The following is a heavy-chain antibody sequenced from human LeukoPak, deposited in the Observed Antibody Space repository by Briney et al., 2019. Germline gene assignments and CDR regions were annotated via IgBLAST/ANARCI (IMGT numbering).Heavy chain of an antibody. CDR1: GYTFTSYY. J-gene: IGHJ6*02. V-gene: IGHV1-46*01. CDR3: ARSWALEDIVVVPAASPFFYYYYGMDV. D-gene: IGHD2-2*01. Sequence: ASVKVSCKASGYTFTSYYMHWVRQAPGQGLEWMGIINPSGGSTSYAQKFQGRVTMTGDTSTSTVYMELSSLRSEDTAVYYCARSWALEDIVVVPAASPFFYYYYGMDVWGQGTTVTVSS. CDR2: INPSGGST.